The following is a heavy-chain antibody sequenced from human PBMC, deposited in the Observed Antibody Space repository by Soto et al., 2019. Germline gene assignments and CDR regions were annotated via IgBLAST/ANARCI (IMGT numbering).Heavy chain of an antibody. CDR3: ARGGYSSTWSNLLDRSGLDV. J-gene: IGHJ6*02. CDR1: GGTFSSYA. Sequence: QVQLVQSGAEAKKPGSSVKVSCKTSGGTFSSYAISWVRQAPGQGLEWMGGIVPLFRTTNYAQKFQGRVTITADTSTDTVYMELSGLSSGDTAVYYCARGGYSSTWSNLLDRSGLDVWGQGTTVTVSS. D-gene: IGHD6-13*01. V-gene: IGHV1-69*06. CDR2: IVPLFRTT.